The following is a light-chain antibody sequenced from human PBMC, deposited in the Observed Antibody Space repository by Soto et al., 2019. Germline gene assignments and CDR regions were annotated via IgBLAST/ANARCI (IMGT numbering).Light chain of an antibody. J-gene: IGKJ1*01. CDR3: QQSYSNPPT. CDR1: QSISSY. Sequence: DIQMTQSPSSLAASLGDRVTITCRASQSISSYLNWYQQKPGKAPKLLIYAASSLQSGVPSRFSGSGSGTDFTLTISSLQPEDFETYYCQQSYSNPPTFGQGTKVDIK. V-gene: IGKV1-39*01. CDR2: AAS.